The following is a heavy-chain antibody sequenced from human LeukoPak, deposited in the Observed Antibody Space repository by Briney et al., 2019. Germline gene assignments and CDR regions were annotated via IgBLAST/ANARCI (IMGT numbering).Heavy chain of an antibody. D-gene: IGHD5-12*01. CDR3: ARVLVATMGGVDY. CDR1: GFTFSSYE. Sequence: GRSLRLSCAASGFTFSSYEMNWVRQAPGKGLEWVSYISSSGSTIYYADSVKGRFTISRDNAKNSLYLQMNSLRAEDTAVYYCARVLVATMGGVDYWGQGTLVTVSS. J-gene: IGHJ4*02. CDR2: ISSSGSTI. V-gene: IGHV3-48*03.